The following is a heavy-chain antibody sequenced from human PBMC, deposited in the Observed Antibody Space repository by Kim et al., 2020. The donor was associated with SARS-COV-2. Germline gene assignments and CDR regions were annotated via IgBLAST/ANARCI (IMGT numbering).Heavy chain of an antibody. Sequence: SETLSLTCTVSGGSISSGGYYWSWIRQHPGKGLEWIGYIYYSGSTYYNPSLKSRVTISVDTSKNQFSLKLSSVTAADTAVYYCARGTMDPVRGNAFDIWGQGTMVTVSS. CDR1: GGSISSGGYY. D-gene: IGHD3-10*01. CDR3: ARGTMDPVRGNAFDI. V-gene: IGHV4-31*03. CDR2: IYYSGST. J-gene: IGHJ3*02.